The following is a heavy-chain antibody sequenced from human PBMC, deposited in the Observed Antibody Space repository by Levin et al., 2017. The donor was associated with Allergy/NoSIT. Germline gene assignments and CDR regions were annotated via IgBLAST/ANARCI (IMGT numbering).Heavy chain of an antibody. V-gene: IGHV4-39*02. CDR1: GGSINDNSYY. CDR3: ARVDSSGWTAYFDY. CDR2: IYYSGST. D-gene: IGHD6-19*01. J-gene: IGHJ4*02. Sequence: SETLSLTCTVSGGSINDNSYYWGWIRQPPGKGLEWIGSIYYSGSTYYNPSLKSRVTIYIDTSKNHFSLKLTTVTAADTAVYFCARVDSSGWTAYFDYWGQGTLVTVSS.